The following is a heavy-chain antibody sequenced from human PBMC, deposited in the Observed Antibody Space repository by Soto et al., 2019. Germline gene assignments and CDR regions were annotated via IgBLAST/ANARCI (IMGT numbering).Heavy chain of an antibody. CDR1: GFTFSSYA. D-gene: IGHD2-15*01. V-gene: IGHV3-30-3*01. J-gene: IGHJ6*02. CDR2: ISYDGSNK. CDR3: ARDVGFRYYYYGMDV. Sequence: GGSLRLSCAASGFTFSSYAMHWVRQAPGKGLEWVAVISYDGSNKYYADSVKGRFTISRDNSKNTLYLQMNSLRAEDTAVYYCARDVGFRYYYYGMDVWGQGTTVTVSS.